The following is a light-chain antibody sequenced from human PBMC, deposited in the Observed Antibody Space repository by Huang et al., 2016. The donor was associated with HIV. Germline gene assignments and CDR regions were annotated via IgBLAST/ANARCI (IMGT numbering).Light chain of an antibody. V-gene: IGKV3-20*01. CDR3: QQYGSSPET. J-gene: IGKJ3*01. CDR1: QSVSSSS. Sequence: EIVLTQSPGTLSLSPGERATLSCRASQSVSSSSLAWYQQIPGQAPRLLIYGASSRATGLPDRFSGSGSGTDFTLTISRLEPEDVAVYYCQQYGSSPETFGPGTKVGIK. CDR2: GAS.